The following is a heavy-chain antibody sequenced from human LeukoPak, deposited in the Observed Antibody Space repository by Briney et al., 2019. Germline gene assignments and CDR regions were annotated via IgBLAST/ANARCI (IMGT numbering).Heavy chain of an antibody. CDR2: ISFDGNNK. V-gene: IGHV3-30*04. CDR1: GFTFSNYA. CDR3: ARTFWDKSNGYDYYFDY. J-gene: IGHJ4*02. D-gene: IGHD5-12*01. Sequence: GRSLRLSCTASGFTFSNYAMHWVRQAPGKGLEGMTVISFDGNNKYYEDSVKGRFTISRDNSKNTLYLQMNSLRAEDTAVYYCARTFWDKSNGYDYYFDYWGQGSLVTVSS.